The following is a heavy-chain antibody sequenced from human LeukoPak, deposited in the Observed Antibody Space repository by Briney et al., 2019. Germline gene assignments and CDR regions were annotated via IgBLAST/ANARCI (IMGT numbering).Heavy chain of an antibody. J-gene: IGHJ6*03. CDR1: GYSFTSYW. CDR3: ARRSYDFWSGYYYMDV. CDR2: IYPGDSDT. D-gene: IGHD3-3*01. V-gene: IGHV5-51*01. Sequence: GESLKISCKGSGYSFTSYWIGWVRQMPGKGLEWMGIIYPGDSDTRYSPSFQGQVTISADKSISTAYLQWSSLKASDTAMYYCARRSYDFWSGYYYMDVWGKGTTVTVSS.